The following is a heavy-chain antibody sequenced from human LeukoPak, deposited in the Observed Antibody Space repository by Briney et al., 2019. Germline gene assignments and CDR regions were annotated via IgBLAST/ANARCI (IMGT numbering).Heavy chain of an antibody. V-gene: IGHV1-18*01. D-gene: IGHD2/OR15-2a*01. Sequence: GASVKVSCKASGYTFISYGISWVRQAPGQGLEWLGWISAYNGNTNYAQKLQGRVTMTTDTSTSTAYMELRSLRSDDTAVYYCARVAALVVRGEPFDYWGQGTLVTVSS. J-gene: IGHJ4*02. CDR1: GYTFISYG. CDR3: ARVAALVVRGEPFDY. CDR2: ISAYNGNT.